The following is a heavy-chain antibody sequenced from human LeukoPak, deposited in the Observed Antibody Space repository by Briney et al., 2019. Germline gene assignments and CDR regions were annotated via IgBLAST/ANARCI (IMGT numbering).Heavy chain of an antibody. CDR3: ARVSLVRGAPDYYFDY. V-gene: IGHV1-46*01. CDR2: INPSGGGT. Sequence: ASVKVSCKASGYTFTSYYMHWVRQAPGQGLEWMGIINPSGGGTSYAQKFQGRVTMTRDTSTSTVCMELSSLRSEDTAVYYCARVSLVRGAPDYYFDYWGQGTLVTVSS. D-gene: IGHD3-10*01. CDR1: GYTFTSYY. J-gene: IGHJ4*02.